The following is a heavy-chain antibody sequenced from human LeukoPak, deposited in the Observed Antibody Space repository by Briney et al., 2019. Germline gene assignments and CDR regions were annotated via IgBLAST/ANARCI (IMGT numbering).Heavy chain of an antibody. D-gene: IGHD3-10*01. CDR3: ARIGFGAGSYLWTNN. Sequence: GRSLRLSCAASGFNFSRHGMHWVRQAPGKGLEWVAVIWYDGSNKDYADSVKGRFTISIDNSKNTLYLQMNSLRLEDTAVYYCARIGFGAGSYLWTNNWGQGTLVTVSS. J-gene: IGHJ4*02. CDR1: GFNFSRHG. V-gene: IGHV3-33*01. CDR2: IWYDGSNK.